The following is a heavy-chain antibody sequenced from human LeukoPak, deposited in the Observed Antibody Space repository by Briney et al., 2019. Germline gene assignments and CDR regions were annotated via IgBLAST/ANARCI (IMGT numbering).Heavy chain of an antibody. CDR3: AKSTSGSYFLSSFDY. J-gene: IGHJ4*02. D-gene: IGHD3-10*01. CDR2: ISWNSGSI. Sequence: GGSLRLSCAASGFTFDDYAMHWVRQAPGKGLEWVSGISWNSGSIGYEDSVTGRFTISRDNAKNSLYLQMNSLRAEDTALYYCAKSTSGSYFLSSFDYWGQGTLVTVSS. CDR1: GFTFDDYA. V-gene: IGHV3-9*01.